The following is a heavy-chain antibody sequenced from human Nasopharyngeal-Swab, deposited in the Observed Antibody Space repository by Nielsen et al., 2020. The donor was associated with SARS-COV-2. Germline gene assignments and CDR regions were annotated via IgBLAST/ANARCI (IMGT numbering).Heavy chain of an antibody. Sequence: LSLTCAASGFTFSSYAMHWVRQAPGKGLEWVAVISYDGSNKYYADSVKGRFTISRDNAKNSLYLQMNSLRAEDTAVYYCAGAPKQVWSRDYFDTWGQGMLVTVSS. D-gene: IGHD5-18*01. CDR2: ISYDGSNK. V-gene: IGHV3-30-3*01. CDR3: AGAPKQVWSRDYFDT. CDR1: GFTFSSYA. J-gene: IGHJ4*02.